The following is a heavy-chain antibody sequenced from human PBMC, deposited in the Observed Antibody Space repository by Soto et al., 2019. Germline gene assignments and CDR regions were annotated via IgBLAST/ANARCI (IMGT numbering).Heavy chain of an antibody. Sequence: QVQLVQSGAEVKELGSSVKVSCKASGGTFSTYTIIWVRQAPGQGLEWMGRILPMLDITNSAQRFQGRVTITADKSTSTAYLELSSLRSEDTAVYYCTLGSWSAETFDIWGRGTMVTVSS. D-gene: IGHD6-13*01. CDR2: ILPMLDIT. CDR1: GGTFSTYT. V-gene: IGHV1-69*02. CDR3: TLGSWSAETFDI. J-gene: IGHJ3*02.